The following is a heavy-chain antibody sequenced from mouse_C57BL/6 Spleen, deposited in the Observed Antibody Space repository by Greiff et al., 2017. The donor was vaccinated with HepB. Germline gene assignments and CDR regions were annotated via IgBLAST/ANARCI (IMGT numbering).Heavy chain of an antibody. D-gene: IGHD2-3*01. CDR1: GYTFTDYY. Sequence: EVQLQQSGPELVKPGASVKISCKASGYTFTDYYMNWVKQSHGKSLEWIGDINPNNGGTSYNQKFKGKATLTVDKSSSTAYMELRSLTSEDSAVYYCARGEMVKAYWGQGTLVTVSA. CDR2: INPNNGGT. CDR3: ARGEMVKAY. J-gene: IGHJ3*01. V-gene: IGHV1-26*01.